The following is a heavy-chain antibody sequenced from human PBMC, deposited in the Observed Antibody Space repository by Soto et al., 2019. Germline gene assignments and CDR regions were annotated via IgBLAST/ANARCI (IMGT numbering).Heavy chain of an antibody. D-gene: IGHD3-9*01. CDR1: GYTFTSYV. CDR2: ISAYNGNT. Sequence: GASVKVSCKASGYTFTSYVISWVRQAPGQGLEWMGWISAYNGNTDYAQKLQGRVTMTTDTSTSTAYMELRSLRSDDTAVYYCARDAHDILTGYIACDYWGQGTLVTVSS. J-gene: IGHJ4*02. CDR3: ARDAHDILTGYIACDY. V-gene: IGHV1-18*01.